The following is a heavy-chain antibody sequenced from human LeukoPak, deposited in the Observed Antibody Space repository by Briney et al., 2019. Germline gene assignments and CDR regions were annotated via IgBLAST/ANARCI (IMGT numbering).Heavy chain of an antibody. V-gene: IGHV5-10-1*01. CDR3: ARGSSSWDFDY. D-gene: IGHD6-13*01. Sequence: GESLRISCKGSGYSLTNYWINWVRHMPGKGLEWMGRIDPTDSYTNYSPSFQGHITISADKSINTVYLQCSSLKASDTAIYYCARGSSSWDFDYWGQGTLVTVSS. CDR1: GYSLTNYW. J-gene: IGHJ4*02. CDR2: IDPTDSYT.